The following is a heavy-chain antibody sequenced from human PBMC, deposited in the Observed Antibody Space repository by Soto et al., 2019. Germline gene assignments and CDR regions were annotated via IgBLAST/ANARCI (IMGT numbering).Heavy chain of an antibody. D-gene: IGHD2-15*01. V-gene: IGHV4-34*01. Sequence: SETLSLTCAVYGVSFSGYYWSWIRQPPGKGLEWIGEINHSGSTNYNPSLKSRVTISVDTSKNQFSLKLSSVTAADTAVYYCARARSRRYCSGGSCYYGYWGQGTLVTVSS. CDR1: GVSFSGYY. J-gene: IGHJ4*02. CDR3: ARARSRRYCSGGSCYYGY. CDR2: INHSGST.